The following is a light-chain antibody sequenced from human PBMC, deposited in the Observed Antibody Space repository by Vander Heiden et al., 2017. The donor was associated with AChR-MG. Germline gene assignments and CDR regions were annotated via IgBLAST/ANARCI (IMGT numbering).Light chain of an antibody. CDR2: DAS. Sequence: EVVMTQSPATLSVSPGERATLSCRPRQKVSSNLAWFQQKAGQPPRLLIYDASTRATGIPARVSGSGSGTEFTLTISSLQSEDAAVYYCLQYNDWPRTFGQGTKVEIK. V-gene: IGKV3-15*01. CDR3: LQYNDWPRT. J-gene: IGKJ1*01. CDR1: QKVSSN.